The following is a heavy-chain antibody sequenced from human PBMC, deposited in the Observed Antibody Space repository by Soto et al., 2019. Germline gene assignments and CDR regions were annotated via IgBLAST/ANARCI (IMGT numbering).Heavy chain of an antibody. Sequence: ASVKVSCKASGGTFSSYTISWVRQAPGQGLEWMGRIIPILGIANYAQKFQGRVTITADKSTSTAYMELSSLRSEDTAVYYCARDGRSDEVVAATPDAFEIWGQGTMVTVSS. D-gene: IGHD2-15*01. CDR1: GGTFSSYT. V-gene: IGHV1-69*04. CDR2: IIPILGIA. CDR3: ARDGRSDEVVAATPDAFEI. J-gene: IGHJ3*02.